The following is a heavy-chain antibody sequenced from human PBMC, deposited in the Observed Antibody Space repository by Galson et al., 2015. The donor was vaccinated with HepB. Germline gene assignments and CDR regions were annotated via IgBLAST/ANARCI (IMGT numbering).Heavy chain of an antibody. D-gene: IGHD5-12*01. CDR2: IRYDGSNK. Sequence: SLRLSCAASGFTFSSYGMHWVRQAPGKGLEWVAFIRYDGSNKYYADSVKGRFTISRDNSKNTLYLQMNSLRAEDTAVYYCAKDTLIVATIGDYFDYWGQGTLVTVSS. V-gene: IGHV3-30*02. CDR1: GFTFSSYG. CDR3: AKDTLIVATIGDYFDY. J-gene: IGHJ4*02.